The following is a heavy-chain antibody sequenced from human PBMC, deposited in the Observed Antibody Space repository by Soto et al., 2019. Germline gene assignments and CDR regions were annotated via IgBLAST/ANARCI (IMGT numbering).Heavy chain of an antibody. CDR1: GDSVSSNSAA. Sequence: SQTLSLTCAISGDSVSSNSAALNLIMQSPSRGLEWLGRTYYRSKWYNDYAVSVKSRITINPDTSKNQFSLQLNSVTPEDTAVYYCALAVAGQLGGMDVWGQGTTVTVSS. CDR3: ALAVAGQLGGMDV. CDR2: TYYRSKWYN. D-gene: IGHD6-19*01. J-gene: IGHJ6*02. V-gene: IGHV6-1*01.